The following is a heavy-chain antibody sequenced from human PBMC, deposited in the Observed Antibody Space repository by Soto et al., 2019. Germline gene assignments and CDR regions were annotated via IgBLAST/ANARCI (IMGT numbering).Heavy chain of an antibody. CDR2: ISSSGSTI. CDR1: GFTFSSYE. V-gene: IGHV3-48*03. J-gene: IGHJ4*02. CDR3: AREGSLEWAHGSYFDY. Sequence: GGSLRLSCAASGFTFSSYEMNWVRQAPGKGLEWVSYISSSGSTIYYADSVKGRFTISRDNAKNSLYLQMNSLRAEDTAVYHCAREGSLEWAHGSYFDYWGQGTLVTVSS. D-gene: IGHD1-26*01.